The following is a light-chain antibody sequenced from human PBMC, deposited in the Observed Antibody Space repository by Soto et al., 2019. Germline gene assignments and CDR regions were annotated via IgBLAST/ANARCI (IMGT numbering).Light chain of an antibody. CDR2: GAS. J-gene: IGKJ1*01. CDR1: LSVKNNF. V-gene: IGKV3-20*01. Sequence: EIVLTQSPGTLSLSPGERATLSCRASLSVKNNFLAWYQHKPGQAPRLLIHGASNRTTGIPDRFSGSGSGTDFTLTISRLDPEDFAVFYCHQYGSSPRTIGQGTKVEIK. CDR3: HQYGSSPRT.